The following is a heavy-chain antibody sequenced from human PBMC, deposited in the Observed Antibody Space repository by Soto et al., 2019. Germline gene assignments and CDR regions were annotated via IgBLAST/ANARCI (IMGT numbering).Heavy chain of an antibody. V-gene: IGHV4-59*01. D-gene: IGHD6-6*01. CDR2: IYYSGST. CDR1: DLSISYFD. Sequence: PSATLSLSCPSSDLSISYFDLSLIRQPPGKGLEWIGYIYYSGSTNYNPSLKSRVTISVDTSKNQFSLNLRSMSPADTAVYYCARVGGLAARTFDYWGPGTLVTVSS. CDR3: ARVGGLAARTFDY. J-gene: IGHJ4*02.